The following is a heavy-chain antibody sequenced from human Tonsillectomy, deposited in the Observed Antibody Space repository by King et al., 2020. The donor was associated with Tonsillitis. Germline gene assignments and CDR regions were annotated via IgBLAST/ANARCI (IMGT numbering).Heavy chain of an antibody. V-gene: IGHV4-34*01. CDR1: GGSFSGYY. CDR3: ARYDPLYYFDY. Sequence: VQLQQWGAGLLKPSETLSLTCDVYGGSFSGYYWSWLRQPPGKGLEWIGEINHRGSTNYNPSLKSRVTISIDTSKNQFSLKLRSVTAADTSVYYCARYDPLYYFDYWGQGTLVTVSS. CDR2: INHRGST. J-gene: IGHJ4*02. D-gene: IGHD1-1*01.